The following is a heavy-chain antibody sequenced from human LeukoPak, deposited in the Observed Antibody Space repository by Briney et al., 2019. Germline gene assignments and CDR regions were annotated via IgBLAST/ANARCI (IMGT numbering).Heavy chain of an antibody. CDR3: AKAPSYSGSYYYYYMDV. CDR2: ISGSGGKS. Sequence: GSLRLSCAASGFTFRNHGMTWVRQAPGKGLEWVSGISGSGGKSYQADSVKGRFTISRDNSKNTLYLQMNSLRAEDTAVYYCAKAPSYSGSYYYYYMDVWGKGTTVTVSS. D-gene: IGHD1-26*01. CDR1: GFTFRNHG. J-gene: IGHJ6*03. V-gene: IGHV3-23*01.